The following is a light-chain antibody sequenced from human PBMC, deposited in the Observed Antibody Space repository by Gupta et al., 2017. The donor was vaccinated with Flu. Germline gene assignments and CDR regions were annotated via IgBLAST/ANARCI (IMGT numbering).Light chain of an antibody. V-gene: IGLV2-14*01. CDR3: GSYTSSCTLV. CDR2: EVT. Sequence: QSALTQPASVSGSPGQTITISCTGTSSDIGGYNFVSWYQQHPGKAPKLMIYEVTNRPSGVSNRFSGSKSGNTASLTISGLQAEDEADYYCGSYTSSCTLVFGGGTKVTVL. J-gene: IGLJ3*02. CDR1: SSDIGGYNF.